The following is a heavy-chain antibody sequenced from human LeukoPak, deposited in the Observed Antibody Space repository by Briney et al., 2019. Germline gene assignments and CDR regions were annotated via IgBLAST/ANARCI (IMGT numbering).Heavy chain of an antibody. J-gene: IGHJ5*02. D-gene: IGHD2-21*02. Sequence: GGSLRLSCAASGFTFSSYSMNWVRQAPGKGLEWVSSISSSSSYIYYADSVKGRFTISRDNAKNSLYLQMNSLRAEDTAVYYCAREVQEDVEEGDGWFDPWGQGTLVTVSS. CDR1: GFTFSSYS. CDR2: ISSSSSYI. CDR3: AREVQEDVEEGDGWFDP. V-gene: IGHV3-21*01.